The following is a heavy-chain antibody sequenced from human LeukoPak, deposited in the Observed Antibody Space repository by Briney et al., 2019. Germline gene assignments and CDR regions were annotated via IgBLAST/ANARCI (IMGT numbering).Heavy chain of an antibody. CDR2: IYYSGST. J-gene: IGHJ4*02. D-gene: IGHD3-9*01. CDR1: GGSISSSSYY. CDR3: ARGIDYDILTPFDY. V-gene: IGHV4-61*05. Sequence: SETLSLTCTVSGGSISSSSYYWGWIRQPPGKGLEWIGYIYYSGSTNYNPSLKSRVTISVDTSKNQFSLKLSSVTAADTAVYYCARGIDYDILTPFDYWGQGTLVTVSS.